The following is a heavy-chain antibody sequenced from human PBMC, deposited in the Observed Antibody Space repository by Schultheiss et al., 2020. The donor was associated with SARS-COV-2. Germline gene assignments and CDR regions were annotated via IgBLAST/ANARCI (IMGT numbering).Heavy chain of an antibody. CDR1: GFTVSSNY. V-gene: IGHV3-21*01. J-gene: IGHJ6*03. CDR3: AREMVQGVIGYYYYYMDV. D-gene: IGHD3-10*01. Sequence: GGSLRLSCAASGFTVSSNYMSWVRQAPGKGLEWVSSISSSSSYIYYADSVKGRFTISRDNSKNTLYLQMNSLRAEDTAVYYCAREMVQGVIGYYYYYMDVWGKGTTVTVSS. CDR2: ISSSSSYI.